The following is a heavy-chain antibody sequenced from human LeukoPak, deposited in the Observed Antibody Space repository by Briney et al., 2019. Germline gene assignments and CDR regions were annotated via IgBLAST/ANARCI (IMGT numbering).Heavy chain of an antibody. V-gene: IGHV1-8*01. CDR1: GYTFTSRD. Sequence: ASVKVSCKASGYTFTSRDINWVRQATGQGLEWMGWMNPNSGDTGYAQKFQGRVTMTTDTSTSTAYMELRSLTSDDTAVYYCARARGYDSSGYSEAYFDYWGQGTLVTVSS. J-gene: IGHJ4*02. CDR2: MNPNSGDT. D-gene: IGHD3-22*01. CDR3: ARARGYDSSGYSEAYFDY.